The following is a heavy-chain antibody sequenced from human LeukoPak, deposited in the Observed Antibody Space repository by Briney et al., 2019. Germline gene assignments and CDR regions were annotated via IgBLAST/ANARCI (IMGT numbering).Heavy chain of an antibody. J-gene: IGHJ5*02. V-gene: IGHV4-34*01. Sequence: PSETLSLTCAVYGGSFSGYYWSWIRQPPGKGLEWIGEINHSGSTNYNPSLKSRVTISLDTSENQFSLKLSSVTAADTAVYYCARWGYYYGSGAIDPWGQGTLVTVSS. CDR1: GGSFSGYY. CDR3: ARWGYYYGSGAIDP. CDR2: INHSGST. D-gene: IGHD3-10*01.